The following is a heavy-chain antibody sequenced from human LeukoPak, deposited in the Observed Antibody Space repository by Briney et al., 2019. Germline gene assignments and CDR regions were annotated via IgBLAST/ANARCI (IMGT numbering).Heavy chain of an antibody. CDR3: ARVKGSNWFDP. Sequence: SETLSLTCTVSGVSFSIYYWSWIRQPPGKGLEWIGYIYNSESTYYNPSLKSRVTISLDTSKNQFSLRLNSATAADTAVYYCARVKGSNWFDPWGQGTLVTVSS. J-gene: IGHJ5*02. D-gene: IGHD6-6*01. V-gene: IGHV4-59*01. CDR1: GVSFSIYY. CDR2: IYNSEST.